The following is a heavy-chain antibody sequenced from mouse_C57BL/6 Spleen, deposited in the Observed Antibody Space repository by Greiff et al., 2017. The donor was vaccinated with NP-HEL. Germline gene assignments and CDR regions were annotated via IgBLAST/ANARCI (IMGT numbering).Heavy chain of an antibody. J-gene: IGHJ2*01. V-gene: IGHV1-81*01. D-gene: IGHD1-1*01. CDR3: ARYLSSSYGSSYVNY. CDR1: GYTFTSYG. CDR2: IYPRSGNT. Sequence: VKLMESGAELARPGASVKLSCKASGYTFTSYGISWVKQRTGQGLEWIGEIYPRSGNTYYNEKFKGKATLTADKSSSTAYMELRSLTSEDSAVYFCARYLSSSYGSSYVNYWGQGTTLTVSS.